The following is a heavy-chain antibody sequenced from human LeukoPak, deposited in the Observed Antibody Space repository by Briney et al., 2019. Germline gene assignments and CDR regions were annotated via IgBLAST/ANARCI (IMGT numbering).Heavy chain of an antibody. Sequence: GGSLRLSCAASGFTFSSYAMSWVRQAPGKGLEWVSAISGSGGSTYYADSVKGRFTISRDNPKNTLYLQMNSLRAEDTAVYYCAKDRSVLLWFGELLFDYWGQGTLVTVSS. CDR1: GFTFSSYA. V-gene: IGHV3-23*01. CDR3: AKDRSVLLWFGELLFDY. J-gene: IGHJ4*02. D-gene: IGHD3-10*01. CDR2: ISGSGGST.